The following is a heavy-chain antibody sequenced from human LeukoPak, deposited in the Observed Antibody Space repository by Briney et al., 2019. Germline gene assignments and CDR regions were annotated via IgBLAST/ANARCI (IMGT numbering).Heavy chain of an antibody. CDR3: AREDQYSSSSGDY. D-gene: IGHD6-6*01. CDR1: GYSISSGYY. Sequence: SETLSLTCAVSGYSISSGYYWGWIRQPPGKGLEWIGSIYHSGSTYYNPSLKSRVTISVDTSKNQFSLKLSSVTAADTAVYYCAREDQYSSSSGDYWGQGTLVTVSS. CDR2: IYHSGST. V-gene: IGHV4-38-2*02. J-gene: IGHJ4*02.